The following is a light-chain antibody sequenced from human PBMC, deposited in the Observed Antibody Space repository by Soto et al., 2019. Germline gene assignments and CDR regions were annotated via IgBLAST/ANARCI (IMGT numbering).Light chain of an antibody. CDR3: GSYAGSTTLE. CDR1: STYVGGYNF. CDR2: DVS. V-gene: IGLV2-11*01. Sequence: QPVLTQPRSVSGTPGQSVAISCTGTSTYVGGYNFVSWYQQHVVKAPILMINDVSSPPSAVPECFAGSKSAITAFLTISGLQAEDEAYYYCGSYAGSTTLEFGGGTKLTVL. J-gene: IGLJ3*02.